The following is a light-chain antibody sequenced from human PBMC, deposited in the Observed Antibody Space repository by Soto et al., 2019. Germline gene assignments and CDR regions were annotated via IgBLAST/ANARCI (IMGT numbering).Light chain of an antibody. CDR3: QQYNSYRT. J-gene: IGKJ1*01. CDR2: DAS. CDR1: ESINIW. Sequence: DIQLTQFPSTLSASVGDRVSITCRARESINIWLAWYQQKPGNAPKLLMYDASILASGVSPRFSGSGSGTQFTLTISSLQPDDFATYYCQQYNSYRTFGQGTRVEIK. V-gene: IGKV1-5*01.